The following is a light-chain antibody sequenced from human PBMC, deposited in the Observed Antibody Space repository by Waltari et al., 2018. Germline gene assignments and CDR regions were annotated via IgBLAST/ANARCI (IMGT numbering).Light chain of an antibody. CDR2: GAS. CDR3: EQYHIWPYT. J-gene: IGKJ2*01. V-gene: IGKV3-15*01. Sequence: EIVMTQSPATLPVSPGESAPLSCRASQSVSNDLAWYQQKRGQAPRLVIYGASTRATGFPARFRGSGSGTEFLLSISSLQSEDFAVYYCEQYHIWPYTFGQGTKVEI. CDR1: QSVSND.